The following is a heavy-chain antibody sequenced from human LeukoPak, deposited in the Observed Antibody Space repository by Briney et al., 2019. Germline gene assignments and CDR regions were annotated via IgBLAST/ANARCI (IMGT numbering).Heavy chain of an antibody. J-gene: IGHJ6*02. CDR2: INVDGSEK. CDR1: GFSLSNHW. Sequence: GGSLRLSCAASGFSLSNHWVTWVRQAPGKGPEWVAHINVDGSEKDFLDSVRGRFAISRDNSKNSVYLQMNTLRVEDTAVYHCARGHYGLDVWGQGTTVTVSS. CDR3: ARGHYGLDV. V-gene: IGHV3-7*01.